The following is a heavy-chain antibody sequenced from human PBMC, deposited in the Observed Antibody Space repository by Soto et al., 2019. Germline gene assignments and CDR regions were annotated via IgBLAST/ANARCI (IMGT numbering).Heavy chain of an antibody. V-gene: IGHV3-23*01. CDR3: AKGGAAYGLLTHDY. D-gene: IGHD3-9*01. CDR1: GFTFSNFA. J-gene: IGHJ4*02. CDR2: LTGSSGVT. Sequence: PGGSLRLSCVVSGFTFSNFAMSWVRQAPGKGLEWVSTLTGSSGVTYYADSVKGRFAISRDNSRNTLSLHMNSLTAEDTAVYYCAKGGAAYGLLTHDYWGQGTRVTVS.